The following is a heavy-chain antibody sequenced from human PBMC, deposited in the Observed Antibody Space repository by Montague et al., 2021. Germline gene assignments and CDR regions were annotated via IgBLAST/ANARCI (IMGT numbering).Heavy chain of an antibody. CDR2: LYDSGDT. CDR1: SGSISGFS. J-gene: IGHJ4*02. CDR3: ARSGRPIGLYQFDY. D-gene: IGHD6-25*01. V-gene: IGHV4-59*03. Sequence: SETLSLTCIVSSGSISGFSWAWIRQAPGKALEWIGHLYDSGDTYYSPSLHSQLTFSLDTSRNQFFLRLTSVTAADTAVYYCARSGRPIGLYQFDYWGQGTMVTVSS.